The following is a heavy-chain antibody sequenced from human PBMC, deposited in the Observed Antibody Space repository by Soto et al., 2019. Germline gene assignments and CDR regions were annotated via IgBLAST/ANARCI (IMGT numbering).Heavy chain of an antibody. V-gene: IGHV3-66*01. J-gene: IGHJ5*02. CDR3: ARVWFGENIWLDP. D-gene: IGHD3-10*01. Sequence: EVQLVESGGALVQPGGSLRLSCAASGFTLSSNYMTWVRQAPGKGLEWVSVIHSGGKTYYADSVKDRFIISRDNSKNTLYLQMNSLRAEDTAVYYCARVWFGENIWLDPWGQGTLVTVSS. CDR1: GFTLSSNY. CDR2: IHSGGKT.